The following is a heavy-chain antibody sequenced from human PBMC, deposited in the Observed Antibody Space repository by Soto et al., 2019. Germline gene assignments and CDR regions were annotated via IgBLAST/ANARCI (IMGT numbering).Heavy chain of an antibody. CDR1: GGSISSYY. Sequence: SETLSLTCTVSGGSISSYYWSWLRQPAGKGLEWIGRIYTSRSTNYNPSLKSRVTMSVDTSKNQFSLKLSSVTAADTAVYYCARDHTYYYDSSGPSSYYYYYGMDVWGQGTTVTV. CDR3: ARDHTYYYDSSGPSSYYYYYGMDV. V-gene: IGHV4-4*07. CDR2: IYTSRST. D-gene: IGHD3-22*01. J-gene: IGHJ6*02.